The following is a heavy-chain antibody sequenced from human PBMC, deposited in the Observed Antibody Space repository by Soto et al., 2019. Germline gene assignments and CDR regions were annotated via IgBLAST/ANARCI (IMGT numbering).Heavy chain of an antibody. CDR2: ISGSGGST. J-gene: IGHJ6*02. CDR1: GFTFSSYA. D-gene: IGHD3-10*01. Sequence: GWSLRLSCAASGFTFSSYAMSWVRQAPGKGLEWVSAISGSGGSTYYADSVKVRFTISRDNSKNTLYLQMNSLRAEDTAVYYCAKEGWFGETLYYYYGMDVWGQGTTVTVSS. CDR3: AKEGWFGETLYYYYGMDV. V-gene: IGHV3-23*01.